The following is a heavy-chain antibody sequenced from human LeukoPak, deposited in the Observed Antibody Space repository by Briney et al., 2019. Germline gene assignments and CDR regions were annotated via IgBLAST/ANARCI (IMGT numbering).Heavy chain of an antibody. Sequence: PGGSLRLSCAASGFTFSSYSMNWVRQAPGKGLEWVSSISSSSSYIYYADSVKGRFTISRDNAKNSLYLQMNSLRAEDTAVYYCARGGDGYKSNDAFDIWGQGTMVTVSS. J-gene: IGHJ3*02. CDR1: GFTFSSYS. V-gene: IGHV3-21*01. D-gene: IGHD5-24*01. CDR2: ISSSSSYI. CDR3: ARGGDGYKSNDAFDI.